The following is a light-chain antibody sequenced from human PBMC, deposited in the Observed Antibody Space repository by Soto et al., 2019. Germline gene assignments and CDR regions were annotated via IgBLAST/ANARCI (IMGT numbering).Light chain of an antibody. Sequence: QSALAQPASMSGSPGQSITISCTGTSNDVGHFNYVSWFQQHPGKAPKLLIFDVSNWPSGVSDRFSGSKSGNTASLTISGLQPEDEADYYCTSFTTSNTFVFGSGTQLTVL. J-gene: IGLJ7*01. CDR3: TSFTTSNTFV. CDR1: SNDVGHFNY. CDR2: DVS. V-gene: IGLV2-14*03.